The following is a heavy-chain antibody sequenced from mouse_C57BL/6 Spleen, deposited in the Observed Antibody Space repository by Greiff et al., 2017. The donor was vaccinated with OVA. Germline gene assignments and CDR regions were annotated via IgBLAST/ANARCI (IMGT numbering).Heavy chain of an antibody. CDR1: GYAFTNYL. V-gene: IGHV1-54*01. CDR2: INPGSGGT. D-gene: IGHD2-4*01. CDR3: ARYDYGLAY. Sequence: VKLMESGAELVRPGTSVKVSCKASGYAFTNYLIEWVKQRPGQGLEWIGVINPGSGGTNYNEKFKGKATLTADKSSSTAYMQLSSLTSEDSAVYFCARYDYGLAYWGQGTLVTVSA. J-gene: IGHJ3*01.